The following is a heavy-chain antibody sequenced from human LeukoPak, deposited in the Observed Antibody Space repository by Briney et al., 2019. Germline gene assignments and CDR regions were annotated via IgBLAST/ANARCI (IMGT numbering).Heavy chain of an antibody. CDR3: AKEPLRWADDSSGYYYDY. D-gene: IGHD3-22*01. CDR2: ISYDGSNK. Sequence: GRSLRLSCAASGFTFSSYGMHWVRQAPGKGLEWVAVISYDGSNKYYADSVKGRFTTSRDNSKNTLYLQMNSLRAEDTAVYYCAKEPLRWADDSSGYYYDYWGQGTLVTVSS. CDR1: GFTFSSYG. J-gene: IGHJ4*02. V-gene: IGHV3-30*18.